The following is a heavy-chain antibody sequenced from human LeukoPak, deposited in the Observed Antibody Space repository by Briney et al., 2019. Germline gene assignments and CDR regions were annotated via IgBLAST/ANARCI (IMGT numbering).Heavy chain of an antibody. CDR1: GFTFSTYA. CDR3: ARGRRRGGYNLYYYYYMDV. Sequence: GSLRLSCAASGFTFSTYAMSWVRQAPGKGLEWIGEINHSGSTNYNPSLKSRVTISVDTSKNQFSLKLSSVTAADTAVYYCARGRRRGGYNLYYYYYMDVWGKGTTVTVSS. D-gene: IGHD5-24*01. V-gene: IGHV4-34*01. J-gene: IGHJ6*03. CDR2: INHSGST.